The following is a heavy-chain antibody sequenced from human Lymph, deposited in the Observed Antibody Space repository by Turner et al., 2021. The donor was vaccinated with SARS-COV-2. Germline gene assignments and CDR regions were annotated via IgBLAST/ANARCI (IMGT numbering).Heavy chain of an antibody. J-gene: IGHJ6*02. CDR3: ANLYPTVSWEFPYGMDV. CDR1: GFTFNNYA. D-gene: IGHD3-16*01. Sequence: EVQLLESGGGLVQPGGSLRLSCAASGFTFNNYAMSWVRQGPGKGLGWVSTISGSGGSTYYADSVKGRFIISRDNSKNTLYLQMNSLRAEDTAVYYCANLYPTVSWEFPYGMDVWGQGTTVTVSS. CDR2: ISGSGGST. V-gene: IGHV3-23*01.